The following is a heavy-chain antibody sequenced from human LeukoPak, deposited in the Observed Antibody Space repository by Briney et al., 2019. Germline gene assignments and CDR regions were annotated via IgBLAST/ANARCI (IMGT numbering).Heavy chain of an antibody. V-gene: IGHV4-59*01. Sequence: SETLSLTCAVSGGSINNFYWSWIRQLPGKGLEWIGYIYYTGRTNYNPSLKSRVIISLDTSKTHFSLKLNSVTAADTAVYYCARTFGGNSGNNWFDPWGQGILVTVSS. CDR2: IYYTGRT. J-gene: IGHJ5*02. CDR3: ARTFGGNSGNNWFDP. CDR1: GGSINNFY. D-gene: IGHD4-23*01.